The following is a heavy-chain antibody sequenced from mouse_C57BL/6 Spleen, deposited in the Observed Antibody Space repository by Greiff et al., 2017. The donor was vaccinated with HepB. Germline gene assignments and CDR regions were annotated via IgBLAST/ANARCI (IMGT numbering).Heavy chain of an antibody. V-gene: IGHV1-64*01. D-gene: IGHD2-1*01. CDR2: IHPNSGST. CDR1: GYTFTSYW. J-gene: IGHJ1*03. Sequence: QVQLQQPGAELVKPGASVKLSCKASGYTFTSYWMHWVKQRPGQGLEWIGMIHPNSGSTNYNEKFKSKATLTVDKSSSTAYMQLSSLTSEDSAVYYCARGYGKGHWYFDVWGTVTTVTVSS. CDR3: ARGYGKGHWYFDV.